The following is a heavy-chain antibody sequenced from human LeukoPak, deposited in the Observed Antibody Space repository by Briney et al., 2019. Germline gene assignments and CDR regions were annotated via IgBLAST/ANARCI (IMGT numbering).Heavy chain of an antibody. CDR2: ISYDGSNK. J-gene: IGHJ4*02. V-gene: IGHV3-30-3*01. CDR3: ARAFGGSYSSTVDY. D-gene: IGHD1-26*01. CDR1: GFTFSSYA. Sequence: GGSLRLSCAASGFTFSSYAMHWVRQAPGKGLEWVAVISYDGSNKYYADSVKGRFTISRDNSKNTLYLQMNSLRAEDTAVYYCARAFGGSYSSTVDYWGQGTLVTVFS.